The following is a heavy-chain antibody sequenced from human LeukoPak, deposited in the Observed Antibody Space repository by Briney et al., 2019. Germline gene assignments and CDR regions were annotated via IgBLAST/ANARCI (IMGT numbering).Heavy chain of an antibody. D-gene: IGHD3-9*01. V-gene: IGHV4-31*03. CDR1: GGSISSGGYY. J-gene: IGHJ1*01. CDR2: IYYSGST. CDR3: ARIPRGEYDILTGYYPNEYFQH. Sequence: PSETLSLTCTVSGGSISSGGYYWSWLRRHPGKGLEWIGYIYYSGSTYYNPSLKSRVTISVDTSKNQFSLKLSSVTAADTAVYYCARIPRGEYDILTGYYPNEYFQHWGQGTLVTVSS.